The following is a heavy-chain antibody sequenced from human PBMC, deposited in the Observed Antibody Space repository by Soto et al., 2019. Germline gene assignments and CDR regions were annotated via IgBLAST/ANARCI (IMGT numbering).Heavy chain of an antibody. CDR1: GFTFDEYA. J-gene: IGHJ4*02. CDR2: ISWDGSNR. D-gene: IGHD3-3*01. CDR3: AKDISRGPTKNYDFWSGPDY. V-gene: IGHV3-43D*04. Sequence: GGSLRLSCAASGFTFDEYAMHWVRQPPGKGLEWVSLISWDGSNRYYADSVQGRLTISRDNSKYSLYLEMNSLRPEDTALYYCAKDISRGPTKNYDFWSGPDYWGQGTLVTAPQ.